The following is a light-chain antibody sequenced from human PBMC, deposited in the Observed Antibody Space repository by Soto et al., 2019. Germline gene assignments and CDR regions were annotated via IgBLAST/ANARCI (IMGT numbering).Light chain of an antibody. V-gene: IGLV2-14*01. CDR1: SSDIGGYNY. J-gene: IGLJ1*01. Sequence: QSALTQPASVSGSPGQSITISCSGTSSDIGGYNYVSWYQQHPGKAPKLVIFEVSNRPSGVSNRFSGSKADNTASLTISGLQAEDEAAYYCSSYTTDTTVVFGTGTKLTVL. CDR2: EVS. CDR3: SSYTTDTTVV.